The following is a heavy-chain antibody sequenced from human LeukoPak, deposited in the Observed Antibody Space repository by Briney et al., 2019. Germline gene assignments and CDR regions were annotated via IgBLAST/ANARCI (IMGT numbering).Heavy chain of an antibody. D-gene: IGHD2-15*01. J-gene: IGHJ4*02. Sequence: GGSLRLSCAASGFTFSNYAMRWVRQAPGKGQEWVSGISGSGDSTYYADSVKGRFTISRDNSKNTLYLQMNSLRAEDTAVYYCAKRRYCSGGSCFTSIDYWGQGTLVTVSS. CDR2: ISGSGDST. CDR3: AKRRYCSGGSCFTSIDY. CDR1: GFTFSNYA. V-gene: IGHV3-23*01.